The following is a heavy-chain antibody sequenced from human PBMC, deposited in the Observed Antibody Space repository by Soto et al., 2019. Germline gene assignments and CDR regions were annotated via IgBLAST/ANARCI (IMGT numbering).Heavy chain of an antibody. V-gene: IGHV4-4*07. CDR1: GASISGFY. Sequence: PSETLSLTCTVSGASISGFYWSWIRKSAGKGLEWIGRIYATGTTDYNPSLKVRVMMSVDTSKKHFSLKLRSVTAADTAVYYCARDGTKTLRDWFDPGGQGISVTVSS. J-gene: IGHJ5*02. D-gene: IGHD1-1*01. CDR3: ARDGTKTLRDWFDP. CDR2: IYATGTT.